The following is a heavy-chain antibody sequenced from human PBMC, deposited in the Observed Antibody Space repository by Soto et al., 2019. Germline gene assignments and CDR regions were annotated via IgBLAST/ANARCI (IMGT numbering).Heavy chain of an antibody. CDR3: ARDPFGSSGHGDY. CDR2: IIPIFGTA. D-gene: IGHD6-19*01. CDR1: GGTFSSYA. Sequence: SVKVSCKASGGTFSSYAISWVRQAPGQGLEWMGGIIPIFGTANYAQKFQGRVTITADESTSTAYMELSSLRSEDTAVYYCARDPFGSSGHGDYWGQGTLVTVSS. V-gene: IGHV1-69*13. J-gene: IGHJ4*02.